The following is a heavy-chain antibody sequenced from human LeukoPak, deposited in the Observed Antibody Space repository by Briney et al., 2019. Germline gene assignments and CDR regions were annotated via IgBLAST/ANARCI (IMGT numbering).Heavy chain of an antibody. J-gene: IGHJ4*02. V-gene: IGHV3-15*01. CDR3: TTDIWTSTVKDY. D-gene: IGHD2-8*02. Sequence: GGSLRLSCAASGFTFSNAWMNWVRQAPGKGLEWVGRIKRKIDGETTDYAAPVKGRFTISRDDSKNTLYLQMNSLKTEDTAVYYCTTDIWTSTVKDYWGQGTLVTVSS. CDR2: IKRKIDGETT. CDR1: GFTFSNAW.